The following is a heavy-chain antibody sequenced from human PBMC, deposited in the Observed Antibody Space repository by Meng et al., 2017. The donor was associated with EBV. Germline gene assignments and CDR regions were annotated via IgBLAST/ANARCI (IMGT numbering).Heavy chain of an antibody. CDR2: INPNSGGT. Sequence: QGRLVQSGAGVKKPGASGKVSCKASGYTFTGYYMHWVRQAPGQGLEWMGRINPNSGGTNYAQKFQGRVTMTRDTSISTAYMELSRLRSDDTAVYYCAKGADLAAAGTFWFDPWGQGTLVTVSS. CDR1: GYTFTGYY. CDR3: AKGADLAAAGTFWFDP. D-gene: IGHD6-13*01. J-gene: IGHJ5*02. V-gene: IGHV1-2*06.